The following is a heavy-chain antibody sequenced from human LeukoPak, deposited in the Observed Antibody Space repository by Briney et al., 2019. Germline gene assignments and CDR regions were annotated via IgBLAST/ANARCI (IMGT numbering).Heavy chain of an antibody. CDR2: ISSSGST. D-gene: IGHD3-22*01. CDR3: ARGPYSYDSSGAFDI. J-gene: IGHJ3*02. CDR1: GGSIDSYH. V-gene: IGHV4-4*07. Sequence: SETLSLTCTVSGGSIDSYHWSWIRHPAGKGLEWIGRISSSGSTNYNPSLKSRVTISVDTSKNQFSLKLSSVTAADAAVYFCARGPYSYDSSGAFDIWGQGTMVTVSS.